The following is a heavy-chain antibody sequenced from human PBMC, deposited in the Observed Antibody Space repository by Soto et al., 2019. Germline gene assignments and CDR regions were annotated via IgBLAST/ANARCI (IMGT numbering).Heavy chain of an antibody. V-gene: IGHV4-39*01. J-gene: IGHJ2*01. CDR2: IYYSGST. Sequence: SETLSLTCTVSGGSISSSSYYWGWIRQPPGKGLAWIASIYYSGSTYYNPSLKSRVTISVATSKNQFSLKLSSVTAADTAVYYCASHADTPIVTSVWYLDLWGRGTPVTVSS. CDR1: GGSISSSSYY. CDR3: ASHADTPIVTSVWYLDL. D-gene: IGHD5-18*01.